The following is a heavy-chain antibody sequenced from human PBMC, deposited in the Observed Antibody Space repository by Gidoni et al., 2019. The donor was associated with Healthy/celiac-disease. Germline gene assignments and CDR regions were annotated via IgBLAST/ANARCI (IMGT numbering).Heavy chain of an antibody. V-gene: IGHV3-33*01. D-gene: IGHD5-12*01. CDR2: IWYDGSNK. CDR3: ARGDGYNIRLGY. Sequence: QVQLVESGGGVVQPGRSLRLSCAASGFTFSSYGMHWVRQAPGKGLEWVAVIWYDGSNKYYADSVKGRFTISRDNSKNTLYLQMNSLRAEDTAVYYCARGDGYNIRLGYWGQGTLVTVSS. J-gene: IGHJ4*02. CDR1: GFTFSSYG.